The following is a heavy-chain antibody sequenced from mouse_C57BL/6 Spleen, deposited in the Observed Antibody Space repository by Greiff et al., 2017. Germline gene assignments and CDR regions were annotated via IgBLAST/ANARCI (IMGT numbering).Heavy chain of an antibody. V-gene: IGHV5-17*01. CDR1: GFTFSDYG. J-gene: IGHJ2*01. CDR3: ARGGDGGY. CDR2: ISSGSSTI. Sequence: EVQLVESGGGLVKPGGSLKLSCAASGFTFSDYGMHWVRQAPEKGLEWVAYISSGSSTIYYADTVKGRFTITRDNAKNTLFLQMTSLRYEATAMYYCARGGDGGYWGQGTTLTVSS.